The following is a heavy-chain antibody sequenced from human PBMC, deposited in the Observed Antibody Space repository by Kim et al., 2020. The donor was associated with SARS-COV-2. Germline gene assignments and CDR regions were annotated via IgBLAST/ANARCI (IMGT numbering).Heavy chain of an antibody. J-gene: IGHJ4*01. CDR2: IIPIFGTA. V-gene: IGHV1-69*13. Sequence: SVKVSCKASGGTFSSYAISWVRQAPGQGLEWMGGIIPIFGTANYAQKFQGRVTITADESTSTAYMELSILRSEDTAVYYCARVGKRCSALDYWGQGTLVTVSS. CDR3: ARVGKRCSALDY. D-gene: IGHD4-17*01. CDR1: GGTFSSYA.